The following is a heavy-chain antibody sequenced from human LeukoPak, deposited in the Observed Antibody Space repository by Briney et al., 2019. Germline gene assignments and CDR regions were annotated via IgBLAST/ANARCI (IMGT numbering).Heavy chain of an antibody. Sequence: GESLKISCAASGFTFSSYAMHWVRQAPGKGLEWVAVISYDGSNKYYADSVKGRFTISRGNSKNTLYLQMNSLRAEDTAVYYCAREGDQRKYSSGWYGYWGQGTLVTVSS. V-gene: IGHV3-30-3*01. CDR3: AREGDQRKYSSGWYGY. D-gene: IGHD6-19*01. CDR2: ISYDGSNK. J-gene: IGHJ4*02. CDR1: GFTFSSYA.